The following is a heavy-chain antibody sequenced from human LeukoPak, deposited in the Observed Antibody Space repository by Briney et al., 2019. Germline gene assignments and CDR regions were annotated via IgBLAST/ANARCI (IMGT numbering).Heavy chain of an antibody. V-gene: IGHV1-69*05. CDR2: IIPIFGTA. CDR3: AREGGDGYKLKPTDY. J-gene: IGHJ4*02. Sequence: SVKVSCKASGGTFSSYAISWVRQAPGQGLEWMGGIIPIFGTANYAQKFQGRVTITTDESTSTAYMELSSLRSEDTAVYYCAREGGDGYKLKPTDYWGQGTLVTVSS. D-gene: IGHD5-24*01. CDR1: GGTFSSYA.